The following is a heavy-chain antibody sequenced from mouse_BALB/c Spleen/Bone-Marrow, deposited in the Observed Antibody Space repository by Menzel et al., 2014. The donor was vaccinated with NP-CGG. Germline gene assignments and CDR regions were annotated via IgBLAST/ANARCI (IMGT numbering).Heavy chain of an antibody. V-gene: IGHV5-17*02. CDR2: ISSGSSTI. CDR3: ARDEDYAMYY. J-gene: IGHJ4*01. CDR1: GFTFSSFG. Sequence: VQLKHSGGGLVQPGGSRKLSCAASGFTFSSFGMHWVRQAPEKGLEWVAYISSGSSTIYYADTVKGRFTISRDSPKNTLFLQMTSLRSEDTAMYYCARDEDYAMYYCGQGTSVTVSS.